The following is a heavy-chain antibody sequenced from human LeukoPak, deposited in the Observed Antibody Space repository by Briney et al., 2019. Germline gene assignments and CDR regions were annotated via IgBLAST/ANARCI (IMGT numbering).Heavy chain of an antibody. CDR3: AKAGAIAARPEWFDP. CDR2: INPNSGGT. Sequence: GASVKVSCKASGYTFTGYYMHWVRQAPGQGLEWMGWINPNSGGTNYAQKFQGRVTMTRDTSISTVYMELSGLRSDDTAVYYCAKAGAIAARPEWFDPWGQGTLVTVSS. J-gene: IGHJ5*02. V-gene: IGHV1-2*02. CDR1: GYTFTGYY. D-gene: IGHD6-6*01.